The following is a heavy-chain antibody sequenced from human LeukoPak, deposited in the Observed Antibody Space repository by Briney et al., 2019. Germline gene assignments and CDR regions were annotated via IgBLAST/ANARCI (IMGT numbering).Heavy chain of an antibody. CDR1: GFTFDDYA. CDR2: ISWNSGNR. CDR3: PKDRARYGRGWPGLDY. D-gene: IGHD6-19*01. V-gene: IGHV3-9*01. J-gene: IGHJ4*02. Sequence: PGRSLRLSCAASGFTFDDYAMHWVRQAPGKGLEWVSGISWNSGNRGYADSVKGRFTISRDKSKNTLFLQMNSLRTDDSAVYYCPKDRARYGRGWPGLDYWGQGTLVSVSS.